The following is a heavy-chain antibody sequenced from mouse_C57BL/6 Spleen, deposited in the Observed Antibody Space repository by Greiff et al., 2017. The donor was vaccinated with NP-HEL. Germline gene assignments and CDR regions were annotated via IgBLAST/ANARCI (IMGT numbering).Heavy chain of an antibody. V-gene: IGHV1-26*01. CDR1: GYTFTDYY. D-gene: IGHD4-1*01. J-gene: IGHJ2*01. CDR2: INPNNGGT. CDR3: ARTGPYFDY. Sequence: EVQLQQSGPELVKPGASVKISCKASGYTFTDYYMNWVKQSHGKSLEWIGDINPNNGGTSYNQKFKGKATLTVDKSSSTAYMELRSLTSEDSAVYYCARTGPYFDYWGQGPTLTVSS.